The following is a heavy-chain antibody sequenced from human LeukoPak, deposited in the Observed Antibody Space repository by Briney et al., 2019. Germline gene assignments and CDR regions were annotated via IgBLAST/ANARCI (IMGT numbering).Heavy chain of an antibody. CDR3: ARLSVANYYDSSGYYRAWFDP. CDR1: GYRFTNYW. J-gene: IGHJ5*02. V-gene: IGHV5-51*01. CDR2: IYPGDSDT. Sequence: GESLKISCKGSGYRFTNYWLGWVRQTPEEGLECMGIIYPGDSDTRYSPSFEGQVTTSVDKSPNTPYLQWSSLKASDTAMYYCARLSVANYYDSSGYYRAWFDPWGQGTLVTVSS. D-gene: IGHD3-22*01.